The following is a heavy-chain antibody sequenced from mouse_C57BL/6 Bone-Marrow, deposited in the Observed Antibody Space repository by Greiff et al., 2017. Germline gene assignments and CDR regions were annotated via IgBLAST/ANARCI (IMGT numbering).Heavy chain of an antibody. D-gene: IGHD1-1*01. CDR3: ARGSKESYWYFDV. Sequence: DVKLQESGGGLVQPGGSLKLSCAASGFTFSDYYMYWVRQTPEKRLEWVAYISNGGGSTYSPDTVKGRFTISSDNAKNTLCLQMSRLKSEDTAMYYCARGSKESYWYFDVWGTGTTVTVSS. CDR1: GFTFSDYY. J-gene: IGHJ1*03. CDR2: ISNGGGST. V-gene: IGHV5-12*01.